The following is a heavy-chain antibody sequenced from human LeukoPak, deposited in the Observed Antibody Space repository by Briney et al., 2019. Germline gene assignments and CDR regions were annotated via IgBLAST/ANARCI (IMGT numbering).Heavy chain of an antibody. CDR1: GFSLSTSEVG. CDR2: IYWNDDK. J-gene: IGHJ5*02. CDR3: ALSGDFWRRWNWFDP. Sequence: ESGPTPVNPTQTLTLTCSFSGFSLSTSEVGVGWIRQPPGKALEWLALIYWNDDKRYSPSLKSRLTITKDTSKNQVVLTMTKMDPVDTGTYYCALSGDFWRRWNWFDPWGQGALVTVSS. V-gene: IGHV2-5*01. D-gene: IGHD3-3*01.